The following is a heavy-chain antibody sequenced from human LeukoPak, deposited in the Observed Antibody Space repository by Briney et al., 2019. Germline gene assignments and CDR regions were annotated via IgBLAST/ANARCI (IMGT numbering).Heavy chain of an antibody. CDR1: GFTFSDYY. CDR2: ISSSSSYT. V-gene: IGHV3-11*06. CDR3: ARGYDYGDLEIPLGY. Sequence: PGGSLRLSCAASGFTFSDYYMSWIRQAPGKGLEWVSYISSSSSYTNYADSVKGRFTISRDNAKNPLYLQMNSLRAEDTAVYYCARGYDYGDLEIPLGYWGQGTLVTVSS. D-gene: IGHD4-17*01. J-gene: IGHJ4*02.